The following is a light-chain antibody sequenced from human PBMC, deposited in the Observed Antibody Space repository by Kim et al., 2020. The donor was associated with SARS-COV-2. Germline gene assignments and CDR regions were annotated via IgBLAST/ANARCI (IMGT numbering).Light chain of an antibody. J-gene: IGKJ4*01. Sequence: AIQLTQSPSSLSASVGDRVTITCRASQGISSALAWYQQKPGKAPKLLIYDASSLESGVPSRFSGSGSGTYFTLTISSLQPEDFATYYCQQSDTFGGGTKVDIK. V-gene: IGKV1-13*02. CDR3: QQSDT. CDR1: QGISSA. CDR2: DAS.